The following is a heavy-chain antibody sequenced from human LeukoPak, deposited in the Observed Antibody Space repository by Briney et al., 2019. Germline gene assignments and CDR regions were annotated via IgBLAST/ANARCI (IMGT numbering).Heavy chain of an antibody. J-gene: IGHJ4*02. Sequence: TGGSLRLSCTASGFTFGDYAMSWVRQAPGKGLEWVGFIRSKAYGGTTEYAASVKGRFTISRDDSKSIAYLQMNSLKTEDTAVYYCTRGPITITFEVDYWGQGTLVTVSS. CDR1: GFTFGDYA. CDR2: IRSKAYGGTT. CDR3: TRGPITITFEVDY. V-gene: IGHV3-49*04. D-gene: IGHD3-16*01.